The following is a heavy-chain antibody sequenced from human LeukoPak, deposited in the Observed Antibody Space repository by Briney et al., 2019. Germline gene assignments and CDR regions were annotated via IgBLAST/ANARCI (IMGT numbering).Heavy chain of an antibody. J-gene: IGHJ6*02. CDR1: GFTFSSYG. CDR2: ISYDGSNK. D-gene: IGHD2-2*02. Sequence: GGSLRLSCAASGFTFSSYGMHWVRQAPGKGLEWVAVISYDGSNKYYADSVKGRFTISRDNSKNTLYLQMNSLRAEDTAVYYCAKDRSIVVVPAAIGMDVWGQGTTVTVSS. V-gene: IGHV3-30*18. CDR3: AKDRSIVVVPAAIGMDV.